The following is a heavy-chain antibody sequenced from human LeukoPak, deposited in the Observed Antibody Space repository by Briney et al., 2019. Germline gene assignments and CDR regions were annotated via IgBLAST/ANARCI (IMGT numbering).Heavy chain of an antibody. Sequence: SQTLSLTCAVSGGSISSGGYSWSWLRQPPGMGLEWIRYIYHSRSTYYNPSLQKRVTITLERAKNQFSLKLSSVTAAETAVYYCARGCDRLLNLWYGPWGQGTLVNGSS. D-gene: IGHD3-9*01. J-gene: IGHJ5*02. CDR1: GGSISSGGYS. CDR3: ARGCDRLLNLWYGP. V-gene: IGHV4-30-2*01. CDR2: IYHSRST.